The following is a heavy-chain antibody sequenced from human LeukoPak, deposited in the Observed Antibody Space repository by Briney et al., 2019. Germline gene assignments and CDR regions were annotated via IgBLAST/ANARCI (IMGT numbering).Heavy chain of an antibody. CDR2: ISYDGSNK. D-gene: IGHD1-26*01. CDR3: ARSGGVGARCDYFDY. CDR1: GFTFSSYA. Sequence: GGSLRLSCAASGFTFSSYAMHWVRQAPGKGLEWVAVISYDGSNKYYADSVKGRFTISRDNSKNTLYLQMNSLRAEDTAVYYCARSGGVGARCDYFDYWGQGTLVTVS. J-gene: IGHJ4*02. V-gene: IGHV3-30-3*01.